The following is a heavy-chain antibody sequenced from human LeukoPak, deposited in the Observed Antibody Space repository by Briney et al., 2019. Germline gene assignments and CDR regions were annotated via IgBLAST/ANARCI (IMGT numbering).Heavy chain of an antibody. CDR3: AREKLLYYFDTTSARALDI. CDR1: GYTFSSYG. CDR2: ISAHFDKT. J-gene: IGHJ3*02. V-gene: IGHV1-18*01. D-gene: IGHD3-22*01. Sequence: GASVKVSCKASGYTFSSYGITWVRQAPGQGLEWMGWISAHFDKTNYAQKFHGRLTLTTDTSTGTAYMELRSLRSDDTAIYYCAREKLLYYFDTTSARALDIWGQGTVVTVSS.